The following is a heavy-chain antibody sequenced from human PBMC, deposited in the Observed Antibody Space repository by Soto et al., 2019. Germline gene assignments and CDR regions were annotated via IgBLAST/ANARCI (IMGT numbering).Heavy chain of an antibody. V-gene: IGHV6-1*01. CDR3: ARDPVYVDWFDP. D-gene: IGHD2-8*01. CDR2: TYYRSKWYN. J-gene: IGHJ5*02. CDR1: GDSVSSNSAA. Sequence: SQTLSLTCAISGDSVSSNSAAWNWIRQSPSRGLEWLGRTYYRSKWYNDYAVSLKSRITINPDTSKNQFSLQLNSVTPEDTAVYYCARDPVYVDWFDPWGQGTLVPVPS.